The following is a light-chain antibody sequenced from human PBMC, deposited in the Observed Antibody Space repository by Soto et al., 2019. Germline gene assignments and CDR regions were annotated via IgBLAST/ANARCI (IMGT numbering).Light chain of an antibody. CDR1: QDISNY. J-gene: IGKJ4*01. V-gene: IGKV1-33*01. Sequence: DIQMTQSPSSLSASVGDRVTITCQASQDISNYLNWYQRKPGKAPKLMIYETSNLATGVPSRFSGSGSGTHYSFTISSLQPEDLATYYCQQFDVLPLTFGGGTKVEIK. CDR3: QQFDVLPLT. CDR2: ETS.